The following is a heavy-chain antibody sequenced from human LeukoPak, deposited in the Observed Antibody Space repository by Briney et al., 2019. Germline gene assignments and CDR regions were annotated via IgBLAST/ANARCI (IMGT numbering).Heavy chain of an antibody. Sequence: GGSLRLSCAASGFTFSSYAMSWVRQAPGKGLEWVSAISGSGGSTYYADSVKGRFTISRDNSKNTLYLQMNSLRAEDTAVYYCAKALYYYDSSGYSMFDYRGQGTLVTVSS. J-gene: IGHJ4*02. CDR3: AKALYYYDSSGYSMFDY. CDR1: GFTFSSYA. V-gene: IGHV3-23*01. D-gene: IGHD3-22*01. CDR2: ISGSGGST.